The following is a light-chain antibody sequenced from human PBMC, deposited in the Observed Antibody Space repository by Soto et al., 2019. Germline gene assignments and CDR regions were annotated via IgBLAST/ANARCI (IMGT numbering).Light chain of an antibody. J-gene: IGKJ5*01. CDR2: AAS. Sequence: DIQMTQSPSSLSASVGDRVTITCRASQRISTYLNWYQHKPGKAPKLLIYAASSLQSGVPSRFSGSGVGTDFTLTISSLQPEDFAAYYCQQYDTYSMYTFGQGTRLEIK. CDR1: QRISTY. V-gene: IGKV1-39*01. CDR3: QQYDTYSMYT.